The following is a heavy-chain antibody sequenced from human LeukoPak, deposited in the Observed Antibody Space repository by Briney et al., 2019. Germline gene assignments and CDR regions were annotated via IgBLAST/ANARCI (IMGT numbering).Heavy chain of an antibody. Sequence: SETLSLTCTVSGDSLSAHYWSWIRQPPGKGLEWIGYIYGSGSTHYDPSFRSRATISEDTSKNQFSLQLTSVTAADTAVYYCARNVGWYSHDTWGQGTLVTVSP. CDR2: IYGSGST. V-gene: IGHV4-59*08. D-gene: IGHD6-19*01. CDR3: ARNVGWYSHDT. CDR1: GDSLSAHY. J-gene: IGHJ5*02.